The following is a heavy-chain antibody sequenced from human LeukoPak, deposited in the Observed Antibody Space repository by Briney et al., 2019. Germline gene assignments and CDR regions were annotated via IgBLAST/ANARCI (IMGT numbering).Heavy chain of an antibody. Sequence: SETLSLTCAVYGGSFSGYYWSWIRQPPGKGLEWIGEINRSGSTNYNPSLKSRVTISVDTSKNQFSLKLSSVTAADTAVYYCAREFGERFDYWGQGTLVTVSS. CDR3: AREFGERFDY. CDR1: GGSFSGYY. D-gene: IGHD3-10*01. V-gene: IGHV4-34*01. J-gene: IGHJ4*02. CDR2: INRSGST.